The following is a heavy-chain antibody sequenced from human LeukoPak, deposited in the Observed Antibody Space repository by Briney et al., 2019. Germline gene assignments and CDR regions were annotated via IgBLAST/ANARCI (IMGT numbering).Heavy chain of an antibody. CDR2: IKQDGSEK. V-gene: IGHV3-7*03. CDR3: AKDMGLYYDSSGAFDY. D-gene: IGHD3-22*01. J-gene: IGHJ4*02. CDR1: GFTFSSYW. Sequence: AGGSLRLSCAASGFTFSSYWMTWVRQAPAKGLEWVANIKQDGSEKYYADSVKGRFTISRDNAKNSLYLQMNSLRAEDMALYYCAKDMGLYYDSSGAFDYWGQGTLVTVSS.